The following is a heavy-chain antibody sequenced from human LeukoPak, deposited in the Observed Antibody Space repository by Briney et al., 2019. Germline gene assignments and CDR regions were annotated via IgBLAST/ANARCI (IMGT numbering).Heavy chain of an antibody. Sequence: GGSLRLSCAASGFTFSTYVMTWVRQAPGKGLEWVSVISGRGDYTYYADSMKGRFTISRDNSKNSLFLQMNSLRAEDTAVYYCAKGPRSSWYHYGMDVWGKGTTVTVSP. D-gene: IGHD6-13*01. CDR1: GFTFSTYV. CDR2: ISGRGDYT. V-gene: IGHV3-23*01. J-gene: IGHJ6*04. CDR3: AKGPRSSWYHYGMDV.